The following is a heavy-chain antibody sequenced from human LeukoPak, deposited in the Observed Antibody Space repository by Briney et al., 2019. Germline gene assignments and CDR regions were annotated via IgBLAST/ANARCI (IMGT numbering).Heavy chain of an antibody. D-gene: IGHD4-17*01. CDR3: AKGRETTVTTLVDY. J-gene: IGHJ4*02. Sequence: GGSLRLSCAASGFTFSSYGMHWVRQAPGKGLEWVAVISYDGSNKYYADSVKGRFTISRDNSKNTLYLQMNSLRAEDTAVYYCAKGRETTVTTLVDYWGQGTLVTVSS. CDR2: ISYDGSNK. V-gene: IGHV3-30*18. CDR1: GFTFSSYG.